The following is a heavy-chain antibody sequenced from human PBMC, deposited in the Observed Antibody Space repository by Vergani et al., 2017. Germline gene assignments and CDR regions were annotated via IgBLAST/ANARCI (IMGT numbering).Heavy chain of an antibody. Sequence: QLQLQESGPGLVKPSETLSLTCTVSGGSISSSSYYWGWIRQPPGKGLEWIGSIYYSGSTYYNPSLKSRVTISVDTSKNQFSLQLSPVTAADTAVYYCARHGGAFGWNYFDYWGQGTLVTVSS. D-gene: IGHD6-19*01. J-gene: IGHJ4*02. V-gene: IGHV4-39*01. CDR1: GGSISSSSYY. CDR2: IYYSGST. CDR3: ARHGGAFGWNYFDY.